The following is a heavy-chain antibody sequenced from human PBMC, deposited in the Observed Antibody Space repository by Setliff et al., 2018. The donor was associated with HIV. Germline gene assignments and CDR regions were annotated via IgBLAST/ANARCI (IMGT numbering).Heavy chain of an antibody. CDR3: ARAPFRGGSFGWFDP. Sequence: PGGSLRLSCAASGFTFSSYTMSWVRQAPGKGLEWVSGISGSGANTYHADSVKGRFTISRDNSKNTLYLQMNSLRADDTAVYYCARAPFRGGSFGWFDPWGQGTLVTVSS. CDR2: ISGSGANT. CDR1: GFTFSSYT. V-gene: IGHV3-23*01. D-gene: IGHD2-15*01. J-gene: IGHJ5*02.